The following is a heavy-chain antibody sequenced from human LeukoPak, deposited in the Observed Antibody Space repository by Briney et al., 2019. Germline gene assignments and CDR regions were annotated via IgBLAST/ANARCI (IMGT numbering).Heavy chain of an antibody. CDR3: ARHRYSGSDTQGFDS. J-gene: IGHJ4*02. D-gene: IGHD5-12*01. CDR2: VYPSNSET. V-gene: IGHV5-51*01. Sequence: GESLKISCKGSGYRFTEYWIAWVRQMPGKGLEWMGIVYPSNSETRYSPSFQGQVTISADKSISTAYLQWSSLEASDCAMYFCARHRYSGSDTQGFDSWGQGTLSPSPQ. CDR1: GYRFTEYW.